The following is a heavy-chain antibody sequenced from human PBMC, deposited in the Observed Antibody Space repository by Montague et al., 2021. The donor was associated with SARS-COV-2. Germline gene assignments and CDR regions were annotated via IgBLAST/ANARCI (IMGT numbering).Heavy chain of an antibody. Sequence: SETLSLTCAVSGGSITGFSWSWVRQPAGKGLEWIGRVTTSGTTNXXPSLRSRVTMSVDTFKNQFSLNLNSVTAVDTAIYYCARTPTRPLSLDSWGQGTLVTVSS. CDR3: ARTPTRPLSLDS. CDR2: VTTSGTT. J-gene: IGHJ4*02. CDR1: GGSITGFS. D-gene: IGHD6-6*01. V-gene: IGHV4-4*07.